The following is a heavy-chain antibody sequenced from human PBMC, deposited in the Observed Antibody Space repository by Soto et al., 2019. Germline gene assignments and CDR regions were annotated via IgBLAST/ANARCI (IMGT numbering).Heavy chain of an antibody. CDR3: AVIPRPGDGFDI. J-gene: IGHJ3*02. CDR2: INSDGSST. D-gene: IGHD3-22*01. V-gene: IGHV3-74*01. CDR1: GFPFSSYW. Sequence: GGALGLSCAAPGFPFSSYWMHWVRQAPGKGLVWVSRINSDGSSTSYADSVKGRFTISRDNAKNTLYLQMNSLRAEDTAVYYCAVIPRPGDGFDIWGQGTMVTVSS.